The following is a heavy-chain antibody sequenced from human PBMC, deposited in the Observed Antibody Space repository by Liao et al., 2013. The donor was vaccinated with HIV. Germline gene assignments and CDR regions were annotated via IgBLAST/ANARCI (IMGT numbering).Heavy chain of an antibody. CDR2: IYFSWEN. J-gene: IGHJ6*03. V-gene: IGHV4-39*07. Sequence: QLQLQESGPGLVKPSETLSLTCTVSGGSISSNSHYWGWIRQPPGKGLEWIGSIYFSWENPLQPVPQESSHHISGHVQNQFSLKVSSVTAADSAVYYCARVGATYYYYYMDVWGGWGPTVTVSS. CDR1: GGSISSNSHY. CDR3: ARVGATYYYYYMDV. D-gene: IGHD4/OR15-4a*01.